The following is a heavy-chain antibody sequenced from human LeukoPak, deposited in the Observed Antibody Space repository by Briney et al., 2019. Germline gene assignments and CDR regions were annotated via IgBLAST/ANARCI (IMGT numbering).Heavy chain of an antibody. CDR2: IIPIFGTV. Sequence: SVKVSCKDSVGTFSSYAISWVRQAPGQGLEWMGGIIPIFGTVNYAQKFQGRVTITADESTSTAYMELSRLRSQDTAVYYCARIFGSSSSFDYWGQGTLVTVSS. CDR3: ARIFGSSSSFDY. D-gene: IGHD6-6*01. CDR1: VGTFSSYA. J-gene: IGHJ4*02. V-gene: IGHV1-69*13.